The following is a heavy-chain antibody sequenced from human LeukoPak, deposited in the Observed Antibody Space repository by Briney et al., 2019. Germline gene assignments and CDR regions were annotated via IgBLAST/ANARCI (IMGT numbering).Heavy chain of an antibody. D-gene: IGHD3-3*01. Sequence: GGSLRLSCAASGFTFSSYAMSWVRQAPGKGLEWVSAISGSGGSTYYADSVKGRFTISRDNSKNTLYLQMNSLRAEDTAVYYCAKGSLRFLEWLSLDYWGQGTLVTVSS. CDR1: GFTFSSYA. V-gene: IGHV3-23*01. J-gene: IGHJ4*02. CDR3: AKGSLRFLEWLSLDY. CDR2: ISGSGGST.